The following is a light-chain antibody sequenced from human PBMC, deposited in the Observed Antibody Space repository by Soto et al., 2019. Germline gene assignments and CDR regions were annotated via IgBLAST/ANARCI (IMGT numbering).Light chain of an antibody. CDR3: QSYGSSLSGYVV. Sequence: QSVLTQPPSVSGAPGQRVTISCTGSRSNIGAGYDVHWYQQLPGTAPKLLIYGNSNRPSGVPDRFSGSKSGTSASLAITGLQAEDEADYYCQSYGSSLSGYVVFGGGTKVTVL. V-gene: IGLV1-40*01. J-gene: IGLJ2*01. CDR2: GNS. CDR1: RSNIGAGYD.